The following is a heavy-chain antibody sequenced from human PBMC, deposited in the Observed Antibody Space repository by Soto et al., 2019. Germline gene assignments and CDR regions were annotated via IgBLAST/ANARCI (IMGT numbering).Heavy chain of an antibody. CDR1: AGSISIGGYY. D-gene: IGHD1-26*01. J-gene: IGHJ4*02. Sequence: PSATPCVTCTVPAGSISIGGYYTNWIRQHPGKGLEWIAYIHYSGSTYYNPSLKSRVTISVDTSKNQFSLRLSSVTAAETAVYYCAKSVGTNTALVFDYWGQGTLVTVSS. CDR3: AKSVGTNTALVFDY. CDR2: IHYSGST. V-gene: IGHV4-31*03.